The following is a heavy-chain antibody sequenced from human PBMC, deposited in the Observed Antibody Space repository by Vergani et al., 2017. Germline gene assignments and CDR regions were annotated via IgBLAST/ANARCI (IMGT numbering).Heavy chain of an antibody. CDR3: ARDRTRGYYATPDAFDI. CDR2: ISSSSSTI. CDR1: GFTFSSYS. J-gene: IGHJ3*02. Sequence: AASGFTFSSYSMNWVRQAPGKGLEWVSYISSSSSTIYYADSVKGRFTISRVNAKNSLYLQMNSLRAEDTAVYYCARDRTRGYYATPDAFDIWGQGTMVTVSS. D-gene: IGHD3-22*01. V-gene: IGHV3-48*01.